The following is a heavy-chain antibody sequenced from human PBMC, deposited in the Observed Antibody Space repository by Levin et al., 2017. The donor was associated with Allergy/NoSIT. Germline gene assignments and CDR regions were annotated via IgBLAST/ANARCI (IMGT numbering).Heavy chain of an antibody. CDR2: ISSSSSYI. J-gene: IGHJ4*02. CDR1: GFTFSSYS. D-gene: IGHD5-12*01. CDR3: ARAEYSGYDPSYFDY. V-gene: IGHV3-21*01. Sequence: GESLKISCAASGFTFSSYSMNWVRQAPGKGLEWVSSISSSSSYIYYADSVKGRFTISRDNAKNSLYLQMNSLRAEDTAVYYCARAEYSGYDPSYFDYWGQGTLVTVSS.